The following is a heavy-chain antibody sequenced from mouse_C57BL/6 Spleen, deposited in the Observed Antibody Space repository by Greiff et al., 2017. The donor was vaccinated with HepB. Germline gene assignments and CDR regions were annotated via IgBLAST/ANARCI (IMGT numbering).Heavy chain of an antibody. J-gene: IGHJ2*01. CDR2: IDPNSGGT. CDR3: ARGGTTVVAHFDY. V-gene: IGHV1-72*01. CDR1: GYTFTSYW. D-gene: IGHD1-1*01. Sequence: VQLQQPGAELVKPGASVKLSCKASGYTFTSYWMHWVKQRPGRGLEWIGRIDPNSGGTKYNEKFKSKATLTVDKPSSTAYMQLSSLTSEDSAVYYCARGGTTVVAHFDYWGQGTTLTVSS.